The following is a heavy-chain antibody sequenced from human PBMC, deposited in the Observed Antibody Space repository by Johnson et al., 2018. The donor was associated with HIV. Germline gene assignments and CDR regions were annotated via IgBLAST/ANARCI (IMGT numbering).Heavy chain of an antibody. CDR1: GFTFSAYY. D-gene: IGHD3-22*01. Sequence: VQLVESGGGLVKPGGSLRLSCAASGFTFSAYYMSWVRQAPGKGLEWVSVIYSGGSTYYADSVKGRFTISRDNSKNTLYLQMNSLRAEDTALYYCARVDYDSSGYYLYAFDIWGQGTMVTVSS. CDR2: IYSGGST. V-gene: IGHV3-66*01. CDR3: ARVDYDSSGYYLYAFDI. J-gene: IGHJ3*02.